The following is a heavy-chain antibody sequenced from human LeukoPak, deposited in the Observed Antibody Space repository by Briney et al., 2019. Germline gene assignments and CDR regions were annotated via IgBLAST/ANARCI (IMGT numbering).Heavy chain of an antibody. CDR2: ISSSGSTI. D-gene: IGHD3-22*01. CDR1: GFTFSDYY. CDR3: ARVFYYYDSSGSQWAFDI. Sequence: KPGGSLRLSCAASGFTFSDYYMSWIRQAPGKGLEWVSYISSSGSTIYYADSVKGRFTISRDNAKNSLYLQMNSLRAEDTAVYYCARVFYYYDSSGSQWAFDIWGQGTMVTVSS. V-gene: IGHV3-11*01. J-gene: IGHJ3*02.